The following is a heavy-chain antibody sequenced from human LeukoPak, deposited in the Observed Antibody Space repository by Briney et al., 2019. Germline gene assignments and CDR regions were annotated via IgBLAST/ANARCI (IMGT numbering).Heavy chain of an antibody. CDR2: IYSGGST. CDR3: ARGLLWFGELLGAEYFQH. J-gene: IGHJ1*01. Sequence: GGSLRLSCAASGFTVSSNYMSWVRQAPGKGLEWVSVIYSGGSTYYADSVKGRFTISRDNSKNTLYLQMNSLRAEDTAVYYCARGLLWFGELLGAEYFQHWGQGTLVTVSS. V-gene: IGHV3-66*01. CDR1: GFTVSSNY. D-gene: IGHD3-10*01.